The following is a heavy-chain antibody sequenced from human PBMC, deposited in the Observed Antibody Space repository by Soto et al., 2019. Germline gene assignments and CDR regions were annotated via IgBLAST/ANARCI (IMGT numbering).Heavy chain of an antibody. CDR1: GGSVISGSYY. CDR3: ASNYCSSTSCYNVDWFDP. V-gene: IGHV4-61*01. CDR2: IYYSGST. Sequence: PSETLSLTCTVSGGSVISGSYYWSWIRQPPGKGLEWIGYIYYSGSTNYNPSLKSRVTISVDTSKNQFSLKLSSVTAADTAVYYCASNYCSSTSCYNVDWFDPWGQGTLVTVSS. D-gene: IGHD2-2*02. J-gene: IGHJ5*02.